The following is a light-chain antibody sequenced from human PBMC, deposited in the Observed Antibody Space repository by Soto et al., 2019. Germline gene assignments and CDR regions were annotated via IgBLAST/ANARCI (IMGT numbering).Light chain of an antibody. J-gene: IGLJ3*02. CDR2: DVT. Sequence: QSALTQPASVSGSPGQSITISCTGTSSDVGGYNYVSWYQQHPGKAPKLMIYDVTNRPSGVSNRFSGSKSGNTASLTISGFQAEDEADYYFSSYTSSSTPLVFGGGTKLTVL. CDR1: SSDVGGYNY. CDR3: SSYTSSSTPLV. V-gene: IGLV2-14*01.